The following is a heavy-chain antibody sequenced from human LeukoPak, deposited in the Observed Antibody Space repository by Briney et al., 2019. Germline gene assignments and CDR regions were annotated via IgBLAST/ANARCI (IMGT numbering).Heavy chain of an antibody. CDR2: ISWNRNTI. CDR3: AKDADDSGDYVGIDY. CDR1: GFSFNDYA. V-gene: IGHV3-9*01. D-gene: IGHD4-17*01. J-gene: IGHJ4*02. Sequence: GGSLRLSCAASGFSFNDYAMHWVRQAPGKGLEWVSGISWNRNTIGYADSVRGRFTIFRDDGKNSLYLQMNSLRAEDTALYYCAKDADDSGDYVGIDYWGQGTLVTVSS.